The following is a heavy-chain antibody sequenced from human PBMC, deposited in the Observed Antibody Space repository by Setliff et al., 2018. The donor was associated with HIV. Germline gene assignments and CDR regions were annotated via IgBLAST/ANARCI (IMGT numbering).Heavy chain of an antibody. CDR1: GGSISSGGYY. CDR3: ARHAAGPDGPFDY. V-gene: IGHV4-39*01. J-gene: IGHJ4*02. Sequence: SETLSLTCTVSGGSISSGGYYWSWIRQHPGKGLEWIGNVYHTGSTYYNPSLKSRVTISVDTSKNQFSLKLSSVIAADTAVYYCARHAAGPDGPFDYWGQGTLVTVSS. CDR2: VYHTGST.